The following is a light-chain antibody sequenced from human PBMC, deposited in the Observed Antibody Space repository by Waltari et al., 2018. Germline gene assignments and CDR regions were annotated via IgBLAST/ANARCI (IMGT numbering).Light chain of an antibody. CDR1: QSLVHIDGNKY. V-gene: IGKV2-24*01. CDR2: EIS. J-gene: IGKJ1*01. CDR3: SQTSQFPLT. Sequence: EIVMTQTPLSLPVTLGQPASISCRSSQSLVHIDGNKYLNWLHQRPGQPQRLLIYEISKRVSGVPDRVSGSGAGTDFTLEITRVEPDDVGIYYCSQTSQFPLTFGQGTRVEIK.